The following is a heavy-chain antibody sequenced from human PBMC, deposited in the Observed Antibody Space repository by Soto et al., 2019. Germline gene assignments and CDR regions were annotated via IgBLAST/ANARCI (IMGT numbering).Heavy chain of an antibody. J-gene: IGHJ4*02. V-gene: IGHV4-59*01. D-gene: IGHD5-18*01. CDR3: GGLVDTELTLDY. Sequence: QVQLQESGPGLVKPSETLSLTCTVSGGSISSYYWSWIRQPPGKGLEWIGYIYYSGSTNYNPSLKGRVPIPVAPPRTRSPRRRGLVTAADRAGNYCGGLVDTELTLDYWGQGTLLPVS. CDR2: IYYSGST. CDR1: GGSISSYY.